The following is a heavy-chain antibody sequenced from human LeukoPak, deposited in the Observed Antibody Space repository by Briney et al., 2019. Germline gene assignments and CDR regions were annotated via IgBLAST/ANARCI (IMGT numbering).Heavy chain of an antibody. Sequence: PSETLSLTCAVSGCCISSGGYSWSWIRQPPGKGLVWIGYIYHSGSTYYNPSLKSRVTISVDRSKNQFSLKLSSVTAADTAVYYCARGRYYYGSGSPPFDPWGQGTLVTVSS. D-gene: IGHD3-10*01. J-gene: IGHJ5*02. CDR2: IYHSGST. V-gene: IGHV4-30-2*01. CDR3: ARGRYYYGSGSPPFDP. CDR1: GCCISSGGYS.